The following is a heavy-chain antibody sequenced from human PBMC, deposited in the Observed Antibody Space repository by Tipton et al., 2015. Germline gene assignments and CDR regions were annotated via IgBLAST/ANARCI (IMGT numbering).Heavy chain of an antibody. J-gene: IGHJ4*02. Sequence: GSLRLSCAASGFTFTSYAMSWVRQVPGKGLEWVSTLNMSGGRTYCTESVKGRFTISRDISKNTVYLQMNSLRAEDSAVYYCAKDYHGSDFWDYWGQGTLVTVSS. V-gene: IGHV3-23*01. D-gene: IGHD2-21*02. CDR3: AKDYHGSDFWDY. CDR1: GFTFTSYA. CDR2: LNMSGGRT.